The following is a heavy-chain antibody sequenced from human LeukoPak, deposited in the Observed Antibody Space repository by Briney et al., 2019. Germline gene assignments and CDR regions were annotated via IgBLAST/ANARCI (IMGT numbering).Heavy chain of an antibody. V-gene: IGHV3-23*01. Sequence: GGSLRLSCAASGFTFSNYAMSWVRQAPGKGLEWVSSIGASGTSTYYADSVKGRFTISRDNSKNTLFLQMNSLRDEDTAVYYCAKDPDGLWSWGQGTLVTVSP. CDR3: AKDPDGLWS. J-gene: IGHJ5*02. CDR2: IGASGTST. CDR1: GFTFSNYA. D-gene: IGHD4/OR15-4a*01.